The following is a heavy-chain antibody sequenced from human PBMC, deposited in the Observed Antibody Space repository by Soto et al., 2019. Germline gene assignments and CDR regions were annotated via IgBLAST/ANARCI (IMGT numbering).Heavy chain of an antibody. V-gene: IGHV4-39*01. CDR1: GGSISSSSYY. J-gene: IGHJ3*02. Sequence: SETLSLTCTVSGGSISSSSYYWGWIRQPPGKGLEWIGRIYYSGSTYYNPSLKSRVTISVDTSKNQFSLKLSSVTAADTAVYYCAKPTVTTFSYLDAFDIWGQGTMVTVSS. CDR3: AKPTVTTFSYLDAFDI. CDR2: IYYSGST. D-gene: IGHD4-4*01.